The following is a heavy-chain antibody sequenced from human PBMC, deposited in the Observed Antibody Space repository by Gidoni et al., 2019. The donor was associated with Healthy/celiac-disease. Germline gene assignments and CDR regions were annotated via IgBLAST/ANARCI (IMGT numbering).Heavy chain of an antibody. CDR3: ATLLPTHYGMDV. Sequence: QVQLVQSVAEVKKPGSLVKVSCKASGGTFSSYAISWVRQAPGQGLEWMGGIIPIFGTANYAQKFQGRVTITADKSTGTAYMELSSLRSEDTAVYYCATLLPTHYGMDVWGQGTTVTVSS. CDR1: GGTFSSYA. J-gene: IGHJ6*02. V-gene: IGHV1-69*06. D-gene: IGHD4-4*01. CDR2: IIPIFGTA.